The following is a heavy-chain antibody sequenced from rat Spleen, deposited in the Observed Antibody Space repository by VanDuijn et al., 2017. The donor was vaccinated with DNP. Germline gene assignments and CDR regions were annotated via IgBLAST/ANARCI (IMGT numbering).Heavy chain of an antibody. CDR1: GFTFDTYW. CDR2: ITGGGST. CDR3: ARHTDTGPYYPMDV. D-gene: IGHD4-1*01. J-gene: IGHJ4*01. V-gene: IGHV5-31*01. Sequence: EVQLVESGGDLVQPGGSLNLSCVASGFTFDTYWMTWIRQVPGKGLEWVASITGGGSTFYPESVKGRFTISRDNAKNTLYLQLNSLRSDETATYYCARHTDTGPYYPMDVWGQGTSVTVSS.